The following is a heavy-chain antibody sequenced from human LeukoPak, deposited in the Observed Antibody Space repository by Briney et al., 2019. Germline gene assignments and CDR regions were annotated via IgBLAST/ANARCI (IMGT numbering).Heavy chain of an antibody. Sequence: GGSLRPSCAASGFTFSSYGMHWVRQAPGKGLEWVAVISYDGSNKYYADSVKGRFTISRDNSKNTLYLQMNSLRAEDTAVYYCAKGHCSGGSCYFDYWGQGTLVTVSS. V-gene: IGHV3-30*18. CDR2: ISYDGSNK. CDR3: AKGHCSGGSCYFDY. CDR1: GFTFSSYG. J-gene: IGHJ4*02. D-gene: IGHD2-15*01.